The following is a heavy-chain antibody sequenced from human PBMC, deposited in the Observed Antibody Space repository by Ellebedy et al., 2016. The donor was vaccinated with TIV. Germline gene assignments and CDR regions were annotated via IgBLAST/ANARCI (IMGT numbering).Heavy chain of an antibody. Sequence: SETLSLTCEVSGGSSSDYHCSWIRQPPGSRLEWIGEVSQGEGTKYNPSLGSRVTLSLDTSKTQFSLTLSSVTAADTAIYYCAIGSDRSKVAYWGQGTLVTVSS. V-gene: IGHV4-34*01. CDR1: GGSSSDYH. D-gene: IGHD3-22*01. CDR3: AIGSDRSKVAY. CDR2: VSQGEGT. J-gene: IGHJ4*02.